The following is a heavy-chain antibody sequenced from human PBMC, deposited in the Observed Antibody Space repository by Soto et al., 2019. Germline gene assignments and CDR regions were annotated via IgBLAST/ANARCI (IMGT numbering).Heavy chain of an antibody. CDR3: TRGTQGRGGLFDF. CDR2: INPDGSII. CDR1: GFTLSSYW. D-gene: IGHD1-1*01. J-gene: IGHJ4*02. Sequence: EVHLVESGGELVQPGGSLRLSCAAAGFTLSSYWMHWVRQVPGKGLVWVSRINPDGSIINYADSVKGRFTITRDSAKNTLYLQMNSLRADDTAVYYCTRGTQGRGGLFDFWGQGSLVTVSS. V-gene: IGHV3-74*01.